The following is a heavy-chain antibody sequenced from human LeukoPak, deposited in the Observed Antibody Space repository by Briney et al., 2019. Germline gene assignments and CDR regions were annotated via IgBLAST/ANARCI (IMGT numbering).Heavy chain of an antibody. V-gene: IGHV3-33*01. CDR2: IWYDGSNK. Sequence: GGSLRLSCAASGFTFSSYGMHWVRQAPGKGLEWVAVIWYDGSNKYYADSVRGRFTIPRDNSKNTLYLQMNSLRAEDTAVYYCARDTDGQLGDWGQGTLVTVSS. J-gene: IGHJ4*02. D-gene: IGHD6-6*01. CDR1: GFTFSSYG. CDR3: ARDTDGQLGD.